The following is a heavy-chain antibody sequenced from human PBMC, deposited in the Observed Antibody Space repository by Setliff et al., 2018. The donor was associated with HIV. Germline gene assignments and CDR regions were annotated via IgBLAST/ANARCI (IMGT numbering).Heavy chain of an antibody. D-gene: IGHD1-7*01. V-gene: IGHV4-59*11. CDR3: ARDLGLELRGDYYYYGMDV. Sequence: SETPSLTCTVSGGSIRSHYWSWIRQPPGKGLEWIGSFYHTGSTHYNPSLKSRTTMSLDTSRNQVSLKLSSVSAADTAVYYCARDLGLELRGDYYYYGMDVWGQGTTITVSS. J-gene: IGHJ6*02. CDR2: FYHTGST. CDR1: GGSIRSHY.